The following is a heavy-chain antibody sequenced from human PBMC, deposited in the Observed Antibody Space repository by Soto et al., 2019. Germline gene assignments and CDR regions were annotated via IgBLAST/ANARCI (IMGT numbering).Heavy chain of an antibody. J-gene: IGHJ4*02. CDR2: ISAYNGNT. CDR1: GYTFIDYG. CDR3: ARDDRVYGDYGVKFDS. V-gene: IGHV1-18*01. D-gene: IGHD4-17*01. Sequence: QVQLVQSGAAVKKPRASVKVSCKASGYTFIDYGFSWVRQAPGQGLEWMGWISAYNGNTRNAQKFQGRLTMTRETSTSTAYMELRSLISNNTAVYYCARDDRVYGDYGVKFDSWGQGTLVTVSS.